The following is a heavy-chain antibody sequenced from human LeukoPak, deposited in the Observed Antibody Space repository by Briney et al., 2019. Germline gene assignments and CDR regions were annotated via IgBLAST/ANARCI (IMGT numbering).Heavy chain of an antibody. V-gene: IGHV3-30*04. J-gene: IGHJ6*03. CDR3: ARDEGAYYMDV. CDR1: GFSFNDYA. Sequence: GGSLRLSCAASGFSFNDYALHWVRQAPGKGLEWVATISYDGSNKEYADSVNGRFTISRDNSKNTLSLQMSSLRPDDTAIYYCARDEGAYYMDVWGEGTTVTVSS. D-gene: IGHD1-26*01. CDR2: ISYDGSNK.